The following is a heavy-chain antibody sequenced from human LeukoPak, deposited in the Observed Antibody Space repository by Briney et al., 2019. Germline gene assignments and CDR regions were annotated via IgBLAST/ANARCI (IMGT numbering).Heavy chain of an antibody. CDR1: GGSISSSNW. D-gene: IGHD1-14*01. CDR3: ARGESGNHAGIFDI. CDR2: IYHSGST. V-gene: IGHV4-4*02. Sequence: PSETLSLTCAVSGGSISSSNWWSWVRQPPGKGLEWIGEIYHSGSTNYNPSLKSRVTISVDTSKNQFSLKLSSVTAADTAVYYCARGESGNHAGIFDIWGQGTMVTVSS. J-gene: IGHJ3*02.